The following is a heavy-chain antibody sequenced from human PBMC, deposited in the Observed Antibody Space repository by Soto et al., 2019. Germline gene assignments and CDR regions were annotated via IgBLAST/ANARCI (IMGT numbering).Heavy chain of an antibody. D-gene: IGHD3-22*01. CDR1: GFTFSSYG. V-gene: IGHV3-30*03. J-gene: IGHJ6*02. CDR2: ISYDGSNK. CDR3: ARNYYDSSGYYYPPGYYGMDV. Sequence: GGSLRLSCAATGFTFSSYGLHWVRQAPGKGLEWVAVISYDGSNKYYADSVKGRFTISRDNSKNTLYLQMNSLRAEDTAVYYCARNYYDSSGYYYPPGYYGMDVWGQGTTVTVSS.